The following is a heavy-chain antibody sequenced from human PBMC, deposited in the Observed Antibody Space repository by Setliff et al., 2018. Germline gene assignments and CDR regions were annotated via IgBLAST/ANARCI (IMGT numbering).Heavy chain of an antibody. CDR1: GGSVRSHY. Sequence: LSLTCTVSGGSVRSHYWSWIRHSPGKGLEWIGFIFYSGDTKSNPSLKSRVTMSVDTSKNQFSLQLSSVTAADTAVYYCARDRTYYGSGTYTRWFDHWGQGTLVTVSS. CDR3: ARDRTYYGSGTYTRWFDH. D-gene: IGHD3-10*01. CDR2: IFYSGDT. V-gene: IGHV4-59*02. J-gene: IGHJ5*02.